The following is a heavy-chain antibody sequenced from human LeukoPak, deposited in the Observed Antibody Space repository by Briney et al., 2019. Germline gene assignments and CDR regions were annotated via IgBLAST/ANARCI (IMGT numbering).Heavy chain of an antibody. Sequence: ASVKVSCKASGYTFASYGISWVRQAPGQGLEWMGWISAYNGNTNYAQKLQGRVTMTTDTSTSTAYMELRSLRSDDTAVYYCASSTRYPDAFDIWGQGTMVTVSS. J-gene: IGHJ3*02. V-gene: IGHV1-18*01. CDR2: ISAYNGNT. CDR3: ASSTRYPDAFDI. D-gene: IGHD2-2*01. CDR1: GYTFASYG.